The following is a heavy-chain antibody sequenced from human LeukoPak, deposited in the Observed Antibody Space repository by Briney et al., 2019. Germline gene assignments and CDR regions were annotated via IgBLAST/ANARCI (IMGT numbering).Heavy chain of an antibody. J-gene: IGHJ6*03. V-gene: IGHV4-30-4*08. CDR2: IYYSGST. CDR3: ARGDCGDYKYYYYYYMDV. CDR1: GGSISSGDYY. D-gene: IGHD4-17*01. Sequence: SETLSLTCTVSGGSISSGDYYWSWIRQPPGKGLEWIGYIYYSGSTYYNPSLKSRVTISVDTSKNQFSLKLSSVTAADTAVYYCARGDCGDYKYYYYYYMDVWGKGTTVTVSS.